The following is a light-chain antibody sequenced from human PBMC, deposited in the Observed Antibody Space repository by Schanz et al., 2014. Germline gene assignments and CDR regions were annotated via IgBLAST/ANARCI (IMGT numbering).Light chain of an antibody. CDR3: AVWDDSLSAWV. CDR2: FND. J-gene: IGLJ3*02. Sequence: QSVLTQPPSASGTPGQRVTISCSGSSSNIGSNSVNWYQQLPGTAPKVLIYFNDQRPSGVPDRFSGSKSGTSASLAISGLRSEDEADYYCAVWDDSLSAWVFGGGTKLTVL. V-gene: IGLV1-47*02. CDR1: SSNIGSNS.